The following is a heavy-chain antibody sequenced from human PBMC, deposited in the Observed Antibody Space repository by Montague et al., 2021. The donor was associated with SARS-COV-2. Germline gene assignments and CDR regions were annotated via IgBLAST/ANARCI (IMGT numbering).Heavy chain of an antibody. Sequence: SETLSLTCAVYGGSFSGYYWSWIRQPPGKGLEWIGEINHSGSTNYNPSLKSRVTISVDTSKNQFSLKLSSVTAADTAVYYCARGLVGLLWFGVVYLGGGWFDPWGQGTLVTVSS. CDR1: GGSFSGYY. CDR3: ARGLVGLLWFGVVYLGGGWFDP. D-gene: IGHD3-10*01. J-gene: IGHJ5*02. CDR2: INHSGST. V-gene: IGHV4-34*01.